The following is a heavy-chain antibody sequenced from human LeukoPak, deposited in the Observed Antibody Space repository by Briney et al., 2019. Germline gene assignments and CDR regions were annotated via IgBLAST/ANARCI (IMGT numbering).Heavy chain of an antibody. J-gene: IGHJ3*01. CDR2: IGDAGT. V-gene: IGHV3-23*03. CDR1: GFTFSDFA. Sequence: PGGSLRLSCAASGFTFSDFAMTWVRQAPGKGLEWVSSIGDAGTYYADSVKGRFTISRDNSKNMLYLQLSSLRAGDTAMYYCAKNLGPFDVRGQGTMVTVSS. D-gene: IGHD3-16*01. CDR3: AKNLGPFDV.